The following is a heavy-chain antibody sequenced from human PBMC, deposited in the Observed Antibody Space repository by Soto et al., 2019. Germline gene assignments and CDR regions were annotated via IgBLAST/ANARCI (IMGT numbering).Heavy chain of an antibody. CDR1: GGSISSGDYY. Sequence: QVQLQESGPGLVKPSQTLSLTCTVSGGSISSGDYYWSWIRQPPGKGLEWIGYIYYSGSTYYNPSLKSQVTISVDTSKNQFSLKLSSVTAADTAVYYCARVLDGSGDAFDIWGQGTMVTVSS. CDR2: IYYSGST. D-gene: IGHD3-10*01. V-gene: IGHV4-30-4*01. J-gene: IGHJ3*02. CDR3: ARVLDGSGDAFDI.